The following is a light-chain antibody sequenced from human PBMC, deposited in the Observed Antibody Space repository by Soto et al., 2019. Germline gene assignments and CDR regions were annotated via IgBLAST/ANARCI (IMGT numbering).Light chain of an antibody. CDR3: QVWDSSTAV. Sequence: SYELTQPLSVSVALGQTARITCGGNNIGSKNVHGYQQKPGQAPVLVIYRDSYRPSGIPERFSGSNSGNTATLTISRAQAGDEADYYCQVWDSSTAVFGGGTKLTVL. J-gene: IGLJ3*02. CDR1: NIGSKN. CDR2: RDS. V-gene: IGLV3-9*01.